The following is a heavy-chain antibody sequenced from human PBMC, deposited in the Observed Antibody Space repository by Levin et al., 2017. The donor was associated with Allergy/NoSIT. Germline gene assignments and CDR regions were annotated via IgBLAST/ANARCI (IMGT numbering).Heavy chain of an antibody. Sequence: LSLPCAASGFTFSTYSMNWVRQAPGKGLEWVSYISSSSSSIYYADSVKGRFTISRDNAKNSLYLQMNSLRDEDTAVYYCAREGRAAAEAWKVWGQGTLVTVSS. CDR1: GFTFSTYS. J-gene: IGHJ4*02. CDR2: ISSSSSSI. CDR3: AREGRAAAEAWKV. V-gene: IGHV3-48*02. D-gene: IGHD6-13*01.